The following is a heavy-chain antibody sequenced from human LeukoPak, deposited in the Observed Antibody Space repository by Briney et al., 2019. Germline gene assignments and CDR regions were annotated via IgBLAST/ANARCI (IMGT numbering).Heavy chain of an antibody. CDR1: GFTFSSYA. V-gene: IGHV3-23*01. CDR2: ISGSGGST. Sequence: PGGSLRLSCAASGFTFSSYAMSWVRQAPGKGLEWVSAISGSGGSTYYADSVKGRFTISRDNSKSTLYLQMNSLRAEDTAVYYCAKAEAVAGTEGFDYWGQGTLVTVSS. J-gene: IGHJ4*02. D-gene: IGHD6-19*01. CDR3: AKAEAVAGTEGFDY.